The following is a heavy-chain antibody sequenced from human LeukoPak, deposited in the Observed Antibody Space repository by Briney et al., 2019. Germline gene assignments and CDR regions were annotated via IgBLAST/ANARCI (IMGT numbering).Heavy chain of an antibody. D-gene: IGHD3-22*01. CDR1: GYTFTSYG. CDR3: ARVADSSGYYYGVFDY. V-gene: IGHV1-18*01. CDR2: ISAYNGNT. J-gene: IGHJ4*02. Sequence: GASVKVSCKASGYTFTSYGISWVRQAPGQGLEWMGWISAYNGNTNYAQKLQGRVTMTTDTSTSTAYMELRSLRSEDTAVYYCARVADSSGYYYGVFDYWGQGTLVTVSS.